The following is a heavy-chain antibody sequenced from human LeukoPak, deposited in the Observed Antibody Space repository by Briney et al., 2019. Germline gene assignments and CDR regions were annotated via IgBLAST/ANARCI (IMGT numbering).Heavy chain of an antibody. D-gene: IGHD3-3*01. CDR3: ARHANDFWSGYFHYYYYMDV. Sequence: KPSETLSLTCAVSGYSISSGYYWGWIRQPPGKGLEWIGSIYHSGSTYYNPSLKSRVTISVDTSKNQFSPKLSSVTAADTAVYYCARHANDFWSGYFHYYYYMDVWGKGTTVTVSS. CDR2: IYHSGST. V-gene: IGHV4-38-2*01. CDR1: GYSISSGYY. J-gene: IGHJ6*03.